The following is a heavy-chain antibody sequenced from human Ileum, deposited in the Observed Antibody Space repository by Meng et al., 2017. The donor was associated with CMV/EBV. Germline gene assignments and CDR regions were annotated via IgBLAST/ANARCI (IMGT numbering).Heavy chain of an antibody. D-gene: IGHD2-15*01. CDR2: IKQDGSAT. CDR3: VREDIVVFDY. Sequence: GESLKISCAVSGFTFSSYWMHWVRQAPGQGLEWVANIKQDGSATYYADSVKGRFTISRDNAKNSLYLQMDNLRADDTAVYYCVREDIVVFDYWGQGTLVTVSS. V-gene: IGHV3-7*01. CDR1: GFTFSSYW. J-gene: IGHJ4*02.